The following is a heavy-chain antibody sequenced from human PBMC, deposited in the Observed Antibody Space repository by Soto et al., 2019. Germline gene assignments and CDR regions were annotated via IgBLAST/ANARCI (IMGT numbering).Heavy chain of an antibody. CDR1: GFTFSSHA. CDR2: IHGTRSII. Sequence: EVQLVESGGGLVQPGGSLKLSCAVSGFTFSSHAMNWVRQAPGKGLGWVAYIHGTRSIIYYADSVKGRFTISRDNAKNSLYLQMDSLRDEDTALYYCARDARNADYDYWGQGTLVTVSS. CDR3: ARDARNADYDY. D-gene: IGHD3-16*01. V-gene: IGHV3-48*02. J-gene: IGHJ4*02.